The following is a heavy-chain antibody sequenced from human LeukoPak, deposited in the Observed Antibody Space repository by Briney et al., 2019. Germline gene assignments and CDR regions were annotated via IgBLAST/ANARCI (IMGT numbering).Heavy chain of an antibody. V-gene: IGHV3-74*01. CDR1: GFTFSSYW. CDR3: AKDLGDPRYYYDSSGSLDY. CDR2: INSDGSST. D-gene: IGHD3-22*01. J-gene: IGHJ4*02. Sequence: GGSLRLSCAASGFTFSSYWMHWVRHAPGKGLVWVSRINSDGSSTSYADSVKGRFTISRDNAKNTLYLQMNSLRTEDTALYYCAKDLGDPRYYYDSSGSLDYWGQGTLVTVSS.